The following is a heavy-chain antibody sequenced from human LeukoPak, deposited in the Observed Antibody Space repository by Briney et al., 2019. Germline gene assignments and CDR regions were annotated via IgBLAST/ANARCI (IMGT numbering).Heavy chain of an antibody. Sequence: QPSETLSLTCTVSGGSISSYYWSWIRQPPGKGLEWIGYIYYSGSSNYNPSLKSRVTISVDTSKNQFSLKLSSVTAADTAVYYCAREAGNTYYDILTSYRYYYYYMDVWGKGTTVTISS. D-gene: IGHD3-9*01. V-gene: IGHV4-59*12. CDR1: GGSISSYY. CDR2: IYYSGSS. J-gene: IGHJ6*03. CDR3: AREAGNTYYDILTSYRYYYYYMDV.